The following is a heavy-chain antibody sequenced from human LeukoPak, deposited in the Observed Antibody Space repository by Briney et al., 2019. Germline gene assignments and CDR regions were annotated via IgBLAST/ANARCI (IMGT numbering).Heavy chain of an antibody. CDR2: ISSSSSYT. D-gene: IGHD4-17*01. CDR1: GFTFSDYY. CDR3: ARDRGRGDHEQAH. Sequence: GGSLRLSCAASGFTFSDYYMSWIRQAPGKGLEWVSYISSSSSYTNYADSVKGRFTISRDNAKNSLYLQMNSLRAEDTAVYYCARDRGRGDHEQAHWGQGTLVTVSS. V-gene: IGHV3-11*05. J-gene: IGHJ4*02.